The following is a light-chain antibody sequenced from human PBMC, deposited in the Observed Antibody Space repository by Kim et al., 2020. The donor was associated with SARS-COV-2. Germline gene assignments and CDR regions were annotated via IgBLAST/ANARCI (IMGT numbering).Light chain of an antibody. CDR1: QSVSSN. Sequence: EIVMTQSPATLSVSPGERATLSCRASQSVSSNLAWYQQKPGQAPRLLIYGVSTRATGIPARFSGSGSGTEFILTISSLQSEDFAIYYCPHYHNWPPYTWGEGPRLEI. CDR2: GVS. V-gene: IGKV3-15*01. J-gene: IGKJ2*01. CDR3: PHYHNWPPYT.